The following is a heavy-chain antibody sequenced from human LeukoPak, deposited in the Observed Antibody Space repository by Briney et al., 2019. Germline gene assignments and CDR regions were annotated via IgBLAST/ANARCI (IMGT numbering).Heavy chain of an antibody. Sequence: SETLSLTCAVYGGSFSGYYWSWIRQPPGKGLEWIGEINHSGSTNYNPSLKSRVTISVDTSKNQFSLKLSSVTAAGTAVYYCARSRRYFDWLSPFDYWGQGTLVTVYS. D-gene: IGHD3-9*01. CDR3: ARSRRYFDWLSPFDY. CDR2: INHSGST. J-gene: IGHJ4*02. CDR1: GGSFSGYY. V-gene: IGHV4-34*01.